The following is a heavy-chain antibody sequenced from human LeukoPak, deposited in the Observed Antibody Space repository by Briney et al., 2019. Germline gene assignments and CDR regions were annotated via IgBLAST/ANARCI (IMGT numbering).Heavy chain of an antibody. Sequence: ASVKVSCKASGYTFTGYYMHWVRQAPGQGLEWMGWINPNSGGTNYAQKFQGRVTMTRDTSISTAYMELSRLRSDDTAVYYCARVDSGYDDAFDIWGQGTMVTVSS. CDR1: GYTFTGYY. CDR3: ARVDSGYDDAFDI. CDR2: INPNSGGT. D-gene: IGHD5-12*01. V-gene: IGHV1-2*02. J-gene: IGHJ3*02.